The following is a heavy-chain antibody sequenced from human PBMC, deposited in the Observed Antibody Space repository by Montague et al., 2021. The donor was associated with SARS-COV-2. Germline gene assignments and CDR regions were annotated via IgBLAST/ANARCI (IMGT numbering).Heavy chain of an antibody. CDR2: IWYDGSNK. Sequence: SLRLSCAASGFTFSSYGMHWVRQAPGKGLEWVAVIWYDGSNKYYXXSVKGRFTISRDNSKNTLYLQMNSLRAEDTAVYYCARDWWNGDWLFGLYYYYGMDVWGQGTTVTVSS. D-gene: IGHD3-9*01. CDR1: GFTFSSYG. J-gene: IGHJ6*02. CDR3: ARDWWNGDWLFGLYYYYGMDV. V-gene: IGHV3-33*01.